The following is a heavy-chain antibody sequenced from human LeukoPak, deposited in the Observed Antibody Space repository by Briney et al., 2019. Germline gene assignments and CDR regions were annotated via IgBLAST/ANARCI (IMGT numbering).Heavy chain of an antibody. CDR1: GFTFSNYA. V-gene: IGHV3-23*01. D-gene: IGHD3-9*01. CDR3: AKWGDYDVLTGYYVPDY. Sequence: GASLRLSCAASGFTFSNYAMSWVRQAPGKGLEWVSAILGSGGSTYYADSVKGWFTVSRDNSKSTLYLQMNSLRAEDTALYYCAKWGDYDVLTGYYVPDYWGQGTLVTVSS. J-gene: IGHJ4*02. CDR2: ILGSGGST.